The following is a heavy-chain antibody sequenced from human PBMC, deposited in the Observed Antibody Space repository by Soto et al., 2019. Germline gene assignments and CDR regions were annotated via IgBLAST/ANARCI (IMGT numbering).Heavy chain of an antibody. CDR2: VYYNGGS. CDR1: GGSIDGYN. CDR3: VRQGIGNLHGLVDV. D-gene: IGHD3-10*01. J-gene: IGHJ6*02. V-gene: IGHV4-59*08. Sequence: QVQLQESGPGLVKPSETLSLTCTVSGGSIDGYNCAWIRQPPGKSLEWVGYVYYNGGSRHNPSLESRVTLSMDTSKSQFSLQLRSVTAADTAVYYCVRQGIGNLHGLVDVWGRGTTVTVSS.